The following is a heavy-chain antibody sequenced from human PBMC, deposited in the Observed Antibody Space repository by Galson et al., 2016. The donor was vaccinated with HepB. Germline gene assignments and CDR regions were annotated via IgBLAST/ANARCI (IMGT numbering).Heavy chain of an antibody. CDR2: ITGTGAFT. J-gene: IGHJ4*02. CDR3: AKVAEGRFWAEHYFDY. V-gene: IGHV3-23*01. Sequence: SLRLSCAVSGFTFDDYAMSWVRQAPGQGLEWVSSITGTGAFTYYPVSVKGRFTISRDNSKNTVYLQMNNLRVEDTAVYYCAKVAEGRFWAEHYFDYWGQGTLVTVSS. CDR1: GFTFDDYA. D-gene: IGHD1-14*01.